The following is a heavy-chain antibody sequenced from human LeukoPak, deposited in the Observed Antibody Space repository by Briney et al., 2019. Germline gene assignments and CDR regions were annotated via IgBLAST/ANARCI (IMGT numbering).Heavy chain of an antibody. D-gene: IGHD3-22*01. Sequence: ASVKVSCKASEYTFTDYDMHWVRQAPGQGVEWRGGINPNSGVTNYAQRFQGRGTINRDTSINTAYLELTRPRSDDTAVYYCARNLVDNSGYQHDVFDIWGQGTMVTVSS. CDR2: INPNSGVT. CDR1: EYTFTDYD. CDR3: ARNLVDNSGYQHDVFDI. J-gene: IGHJ3*02. V-gene: IGHV1-2*02.